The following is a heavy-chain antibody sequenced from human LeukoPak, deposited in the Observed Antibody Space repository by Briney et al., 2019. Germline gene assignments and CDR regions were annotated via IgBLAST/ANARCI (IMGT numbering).Heavy chain of an antibody. CDR2: INPSGGST. CDR1: GYTFTSYY. Sequence: AASVKVSCRASGYTFTSYYMHWVRQAPGQGLEWMGIINPSGGSTSYAQKFQGRVTMTRDTSTSTVYMELSSLRSEDTAVYYCARDRIAAAPDDYWGQGTLVTVSS. J-gene: IGHJ4*02. V-gene: IGHV1-46*01. D-gene: IGHD6-13*01. CDR3: ARDRIAAAPDDY.